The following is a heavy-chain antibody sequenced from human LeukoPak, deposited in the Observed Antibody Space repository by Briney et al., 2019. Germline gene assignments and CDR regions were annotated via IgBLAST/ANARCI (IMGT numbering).Heavy chain of an antibody. CDR3: ARDGSYGSGENWFDP. CDR2: ISAYNGNT. D-gene: IGHD5-18*01. J-gene: IGHJ5*02. CDR1: GYTFTSYY. Sequence: GASVKVSCKASGYTFTSYYMHWVRQAPGQGLEWMGWISAYNGNTNYAQKLQGRVTMTTHTSTSTAYMELRSLRSDDTAVYYCARDGSYGSGENWFDPWGQGTLVTVSS. V-gene: IGHV1-18*04.